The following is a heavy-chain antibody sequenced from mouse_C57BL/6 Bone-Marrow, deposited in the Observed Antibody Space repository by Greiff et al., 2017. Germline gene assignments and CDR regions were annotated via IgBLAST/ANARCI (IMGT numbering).Heavy chain of an antibody. CDR1: GYTFTSYW. J-gene: IGHJ3*01. Sequence: QVQLQQPGAELVMPGASVKLSCKASGYTFTSYWMHWVKQRPGQGLEWIGEIDPSDSYTNYNQKFKGKSTLTVDKSSSTAYMQHSSLRSEDSAVYDCARRDGYSSWCAYWGQGTLVTVSA. V-gene: IGHV1-69*01. CDR3: ARRDGYSSWCAY. CDR2: IDPSDSYT. D-gene: IGHD2-3*01.